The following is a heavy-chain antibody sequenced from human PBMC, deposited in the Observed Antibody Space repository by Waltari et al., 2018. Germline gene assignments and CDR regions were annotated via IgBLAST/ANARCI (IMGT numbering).Heavy chain of an antibody. D-gene: IGHD1-26*01. Sequence: QVQLQESGPGLVRPSETLSLTCPISGGSISSHYWRWIRQSPGEGLQWIGYIHYTGSATYRPSLKSRVSLSIDSSKQSFSLRLSAVTAADTAKYFCARHAGASFDYWGPGKLVTVSS. CDR2: IHYTGSA. V-gene: IGHV4-59*08. CDR3: ARHAGASFDY. CDR1: GGSISSHY. J-gene: IGHJ4*02.